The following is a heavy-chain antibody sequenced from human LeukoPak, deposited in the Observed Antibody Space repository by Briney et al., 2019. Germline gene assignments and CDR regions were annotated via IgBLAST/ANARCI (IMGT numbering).Heavy chain of an antibody. D-gene: IGHD3-22*01. Sequence: GGSLRLSCAASGFTFSSYDMHWVRQTTGKGLEWVSAIDTAGGTYYPGSVKGRFTISRENTKNSLYLQTNSLRAGDTAVYYCTRESNYYDSSTSPGYFDLWGRGTLVTVSS. CDR3: TRESNYYDSSTSPGYFDL. CDR2: IDTAGGT. V-gene: IGHV3-13*04. J-gene: IGHJ2*01. CDR1: GFTFSSYD.